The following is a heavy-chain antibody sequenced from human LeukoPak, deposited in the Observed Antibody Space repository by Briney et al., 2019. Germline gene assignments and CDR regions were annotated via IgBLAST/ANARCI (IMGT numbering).Heavy chain of an antibody. J-gene: IGHJ4*02. CDR1: GGTFSSYA. V-gene: IGHV1-69*13. CDR2: IIPIFGTA. CDR3: ARGDDYGGTNDY. Sequence: SVKVSCKASGGTFSSYAISWVRQAPGQGLEWMGGIIPIFGTANYAQKFQGRVTITADESTSTAYMELSSLRSEDTAVYYCARGDDYGGTNDYWGQGTLVTVSS. D-gene: IGHD4-23*01.